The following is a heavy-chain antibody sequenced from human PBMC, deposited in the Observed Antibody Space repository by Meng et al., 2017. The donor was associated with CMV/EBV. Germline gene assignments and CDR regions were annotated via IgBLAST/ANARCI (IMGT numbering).Heavy chain of an antibody. CDR3: ARVSDFWTEGGLDY. Sequence: GESLKISCAASGFTFSSYWMSWVRQAPGKGLEWVANIKQDGSEKYYVDSVKGRFTISRGNAKNSLYLQMNSLRAEDTAVYYCARVSDFWTEGGLDYWGQGTLVTVSS. V-gene: IGHV3-7*01. J-gene: IGHJ4*02. CDR1: GFTFSSYW. D-gene: IGHD3-3*01. CDR2: IKQDGSEK.